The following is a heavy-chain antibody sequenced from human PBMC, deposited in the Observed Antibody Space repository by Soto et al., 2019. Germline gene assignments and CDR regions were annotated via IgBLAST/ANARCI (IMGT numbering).Heavy chain of an antibody. CDR1: GGSFSGYY. CDR2: INHSGST. Sequence: QVQLQQWGAGLLKPSETLSITCAVYGGSFSGYYWSWIRQPPGKGLEWIGEINHSGSTNYNPSLKSRVTISVDTSKNQFALKLSSVTAADTAVYYCARNGEIVFLEWLFAWGQGPLVTVSS. CDR3: ARNGEIVFLEWLFA. D-gene: IGHD3-3*02. V-gene: IGHV4-34*01. J-gene: IGHJ5*02.